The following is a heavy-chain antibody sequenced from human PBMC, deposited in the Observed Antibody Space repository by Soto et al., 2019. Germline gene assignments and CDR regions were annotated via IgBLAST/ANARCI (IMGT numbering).Heavy chain of an antibody. J-gene: IGHJ4*02. V-gene: IGHV3-21*01. Sequence: LRLSCAASGFTFSSYSMNWVRQAPGKGLEWVSSISSSSSYIYYADSVKGRFTISRDDAKNSLYLQMNSLRAEDTAVYYCGVVSPIAVAGSPFDYWGQGTLVTVSS. CDR1: GFTFSSYS. CDR2: ISSSSSYI. D-gene: IGHD6-19*01. CDR3: GVVSPIAVAGSPFDY.